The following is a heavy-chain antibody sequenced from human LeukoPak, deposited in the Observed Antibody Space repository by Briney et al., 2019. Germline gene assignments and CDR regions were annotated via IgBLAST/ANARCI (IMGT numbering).Heavy chain of an antibody. D-gene: IGHD2-2*01. J-gene: IGHJ5*02. CDR1: GYSISSGYY. V-gene: IGHV4-38-2*02. Sequence: SETLSLTCTVSGYSISSGYYLGWIRQPPAKGLEWIGSIYHSGSTYYNPSLKSRVTISVDTSKNQFSLKLSSVTAADPAVYYCARDPEPQGCSSTSCYLGWFDPWGQGTLVTVSS. CDR2: IYHSGST. CDR3: ARDPEPQGCSSTSCYLGWFDP.